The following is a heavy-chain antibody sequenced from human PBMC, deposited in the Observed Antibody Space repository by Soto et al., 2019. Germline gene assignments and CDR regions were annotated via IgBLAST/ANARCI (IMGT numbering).Heavy chain of an antibody. CDR2: IILILGIA. D-gene: IGHD4-17*01. V-gene: IGHV1-69*02. J-gene: IGHJ4*02. CDR1: GGTFSSYT. CDR3: ASASADYGDYRFDY. Sequence: QVQLVQSGAEVKKPGSSVKVSCKASGGTFSSYTISWVRQAPGQGLEWMGRIILILGIANDAQKFQGRVTINADKSTSTADMELSSLRSEDTAVYYWASASADYGDYRFDYWGQGILVTVSS.